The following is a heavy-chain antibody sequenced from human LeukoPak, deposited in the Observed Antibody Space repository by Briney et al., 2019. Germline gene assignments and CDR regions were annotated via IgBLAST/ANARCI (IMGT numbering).Heavy chain of an antibody. CDR2: INHSGST. CDR3: ARVTRHCSSTSCYTYYYYMDV. J-gene: IGHJ6*03. Sequence: PSETLSLTCAVYGGSFSGYYWSWIRQPPGKGLEWIGEINHSGSTNYNPSLKSRVTISVDTPKNQFSLKLSSVTAADTAVYYCARVTRHCSSTSCYTYYYYMDVWGKGTTVTVSS. D-gene: IGHD2-2*02. V-gene: IGHV4-34*01. CDR1: GGSFSGYY.